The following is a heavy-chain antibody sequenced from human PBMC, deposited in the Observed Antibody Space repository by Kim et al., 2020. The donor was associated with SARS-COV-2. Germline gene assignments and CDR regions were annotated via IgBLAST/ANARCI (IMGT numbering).Heavy chain of an antibody. D-gene: IGHD4-17*01. J-gene: IGHJ4*02. CDR2: IYPGDSDT. CDR1: GYRFTSYW. CDR3: ARLLSVDGDPTHFDY. Sequence: GESLKISCKGSGYRFTSYWIGWVRQMPGKGLEWMGIIYPGDSDTRYSPSFQGQVTISADKSISTAYLQWSSLKASDTAMYYCARLLSVDGDPTHFDYWGQGTLVTVSS. V-gene: IGHV5-51*01.